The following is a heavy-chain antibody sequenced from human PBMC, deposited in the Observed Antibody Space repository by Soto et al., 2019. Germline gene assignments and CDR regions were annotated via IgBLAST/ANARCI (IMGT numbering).Heavy chain of an antibody. CDR3: ARTARLKIGQLDY. CDR2: IDYTGTV. J-gene: IGHJ4*02. CDR1: GYSIGTYNW. V-gene: IGHV4-28*05. Sequence: QLHLQESGPGLVKPSDTLSLTCAVPGYSIGTYNWWAWIRQPPGKGLEWIGYIDYTGTVYYNLSLKKRVSMSVDTARDQFSRRLSSVTAAATAVYYCARTARLKIGQLDYWGPGALVTVSS. D-gene: IGHD2-21*01.